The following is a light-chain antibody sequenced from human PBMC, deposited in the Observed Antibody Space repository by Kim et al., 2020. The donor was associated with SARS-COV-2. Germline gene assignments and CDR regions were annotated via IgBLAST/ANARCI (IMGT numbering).Light chain of an antibody. J-gene: IGKJ1*01. CDR2: GAS. V-gene: IGKV3-20*01. CDR1: QSVSSSY. Sequence: EIVLTQSPGTLSLSPGERATLSCRASQSVSSSYLAWYQQKPGQAPRLLIYGASRRATGIPDRFSGSGSGTDFTLTITRLEPEDFAMYYCQQYGSSPRTFGQGTKVDIK. CDR3: QQYGSSPRT.